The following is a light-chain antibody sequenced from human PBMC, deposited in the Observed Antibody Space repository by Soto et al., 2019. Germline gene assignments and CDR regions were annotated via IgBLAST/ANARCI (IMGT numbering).Light chain of an antibody. CDR2: DVS. V-gene: IGLV2-14*03. CDR3: SSFTSSTTLV. CDR1: SSDVGGYNC. J-gene: IGLJ2*01. Sequence: QAVVTQPASVSGSPGQSITISCTGSSSDVGGYNCVSWYQQHPGKAPKLMIYDVSNRPSGVSDRFSGSKSGNTASLTISGLQPEDEADYYCSSFTSSTTLVFGGGTKVTVL.